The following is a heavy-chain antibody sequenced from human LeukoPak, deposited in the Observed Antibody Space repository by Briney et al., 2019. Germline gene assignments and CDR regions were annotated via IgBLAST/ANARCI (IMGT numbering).Heavy chain of an antibody. Sequence: SETLSLTCTVSGSSISSGGYYWSWIRQHPGKGLEWIGYIYYSGSTYYNPSLKSRVTISVDTSKNQFSLKLSSVTAADTAVYYCARGHDSSGYAFDIWGQGTMVTVSS. J-gene: IGHJ3*02. V-gene: IGHV4-31*03. CDR2: IYYSGST. D-gene: IGHD3-22*01. CDR1: GSSISSGGYY. CDR3: ARGHDSSGYAFDI.